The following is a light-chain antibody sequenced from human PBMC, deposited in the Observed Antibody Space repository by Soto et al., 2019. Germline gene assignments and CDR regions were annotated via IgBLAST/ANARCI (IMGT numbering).Light chain of an antibody. CDR2: DVS. V-gene: IGKV1-13*02. CDR1: QDIRGA. Sequence: AIQLTQSPSSLSASVGDRVTITCRASQDIRGALAWYQQKPGKAPKMLIYDVSTLESGVPLRFSGSSSGTDFTLTISSLQLVDFATYYCQQFNSYPITFGQGTRLEIK. CDR3: QQFNSYPIT. J-gene: IGKJ5*01.